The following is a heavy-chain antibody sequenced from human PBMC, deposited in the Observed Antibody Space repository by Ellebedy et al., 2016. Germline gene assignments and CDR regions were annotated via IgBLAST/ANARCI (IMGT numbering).Heavy chain of an antibody. Sequence: ASVKVSCKASGYTFTSYDLNWVRQATGQGLEWMGWMSPNSGNSDYAQKFQGRVTMTRNTSIGTAYMELNSLRSEDTAVYYCARGSTMIRGEALGYWGQGTLVTVSS. J-gene: IGHJ4*02. D-gene: IGHD3-10*01. V-gene: IGHV1-8*01. CDR3: ARGSTMIRGEALGY. CDR2: MSPNSGNS. CDR1: GYTFTSYD.